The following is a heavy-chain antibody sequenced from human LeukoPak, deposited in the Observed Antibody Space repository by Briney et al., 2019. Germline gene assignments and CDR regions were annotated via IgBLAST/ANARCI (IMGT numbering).Heavy chain of an antibody. CDR2: IYYSGST. Sequence: PSETLSLTCTVSGGSISSGGYYWSWIRQHPGKGLEWIGYIYYSGSTYYNPSLKSRVTISVDTSKNQFSLKLSSVTAADTAVYYCARDLRCSGGRCYSDAFDIWGQGTMVTVSS. D-gene: IGHD2-15*01. V-gene: IGHV4-31*03. CDR3: ARDLRCSGGRCYSDAFDI. CDR1: GGSISSGGYY. J-gene: IGHJ3*02.